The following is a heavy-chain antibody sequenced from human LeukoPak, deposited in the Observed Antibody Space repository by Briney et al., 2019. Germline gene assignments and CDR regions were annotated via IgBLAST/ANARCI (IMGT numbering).Heavy chain of an antibody. Sequence: PSETLSLTCAAYGGSFSGYYWNWIRQSPGMGLEWIGEINHSGSTNYNPSLKSRVTISVDTPKNQFSLRLTSVTAADTAVYYCARGRVQYYFGSESQGWFDPWGQGTLVTVSS. CDR3: ARGRVQYYFGSESQGWFDP. V-gene: IGHV4-34*01. CDR1: GGSFSGYY. D-gene: IGHD3-10*01. CDR2: INHSGST. J-gene: IGHJ5*02.